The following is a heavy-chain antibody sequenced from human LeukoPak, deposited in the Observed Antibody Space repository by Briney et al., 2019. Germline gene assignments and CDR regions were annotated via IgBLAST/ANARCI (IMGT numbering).Heavy chain of an antibody. Sequence: SQTLSLTCTVSGGSISSGVYYWSWIRQHPGKGLDWIGYIYYSGSTNYNPSLKSRVTISVDTSKNQFSLKLRSVTASDTAVYYCARLSGGSYAPDAYFYYGMDVWGQGTTVIVSS. CDR3: ARLSGGSYAPDAYFYYGMDV. CDR1: GGSISSGVYY. CDR2: IYYSGST. V-gene: IGHV4-30-4*08. J-gene: IGHJ6*02. D-gene: IGHD1-26*01.